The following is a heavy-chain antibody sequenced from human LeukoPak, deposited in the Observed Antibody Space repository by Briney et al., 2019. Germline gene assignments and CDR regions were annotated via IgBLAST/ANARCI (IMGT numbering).Heavy chain of an antibody. CDR3: ARLREYCSSTSCYVIDY. J-gene: IGHJ4*02. V-gene: IGHV4-39*01. D-gene: IGHD2-2*01. CDR2: IYYSGST. Sequence: SETLSLTCTVSGGSISSSSYYWGWIRQPPGKGLEWIGSIYYSGSTYYNPSLKSRVTISVDTSKNQFSLKLSSVTAADTAVYYCARLREYCSSTSCYVIDYWGQGTLVTVSS. CDR1: GGSISSSSYY.